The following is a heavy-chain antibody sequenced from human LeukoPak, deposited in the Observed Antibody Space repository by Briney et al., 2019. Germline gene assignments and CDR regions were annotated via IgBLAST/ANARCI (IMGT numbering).Heavy chain of an antibody. D-gene: IGHD3-22*01. CDR1: GFTFSSYG. CDR2: IWYDGSNK. J-gene: IGHJ4*02. Sequence: RAGGSLRLSCAASGFTFSSYGMRWVRQAPGKGLEWVAVIWYDGSNKYYADSVKGRFTISRDNSKNTLYLQMNSLRAEDTAVYYCARDYYDSSGYYPTDYWGQGTLVTVSS. V-gene: IGHV3-33*01. CDR3: ARDYYDSSGYYPTDY.